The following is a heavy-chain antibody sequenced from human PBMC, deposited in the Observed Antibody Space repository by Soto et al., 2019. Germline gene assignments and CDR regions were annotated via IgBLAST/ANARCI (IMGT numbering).Heavy chain of an antibody. D-gene: IGHD1-20*01. Sequence: GGSLRLSCAASGFTFSSSGMHWVRQAPGKGLEWVAVISYDGTNKYYADSVKGRFTISRDNSKNTLYLQMSSLRAEDTGVYYCAKEFHTWNYFDYWGQGTLVTV. CDR1: GFTFSSSG. V-gene: IGHV3-30*18. J-gene: IGHJ4*02. CDR3: AKEFHTWNYFDY. CDR2: ISYDGTNK.